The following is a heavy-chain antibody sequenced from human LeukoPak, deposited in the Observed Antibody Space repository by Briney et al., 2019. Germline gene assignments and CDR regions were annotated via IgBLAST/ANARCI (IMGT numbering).Heavy chain of an antibody. CDR3: ARQNRGGSHTTGYYFDY. J-gene: IGHJ4*02. V-gene: IGHV5-51*01. CDR2: VYAGDSDT. CDR1: PYSFTSHW. D-gene: IGHD1-26*01. Sequence: GESLKISCTSSPYSFTSHWIGWVRQKPGKGLEWVGLVYAGDSDTIYSPSFQGQVTMSADKSTSTVYLQWSGLKASDTATYFCARQNRGGSHTTGYYFDYWGLGTLVIVSS.